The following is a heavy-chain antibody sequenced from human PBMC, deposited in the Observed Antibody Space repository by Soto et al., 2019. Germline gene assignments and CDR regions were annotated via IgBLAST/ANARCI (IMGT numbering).Heavy chain of an antibody. Sequence: QVQLQESGPGLVKPSETLSLTCTVSGGSISSYYWSWIRQPPGKGLEWIGYIYYSGSTNYNPSLKSRVTRSADTSKNQFSLKLSSVTAADTAVYYCAGWATMIVPAGFDYWGQGTLVPVFS. CDR2: IYYSGST. CDR3: AGWATMIVPAGFDY. V-gene: IGHV4-59*01. D-gene: IGHD3-22*01. CDR1: GGSISSYY. J-gene: IGHJ4*02.